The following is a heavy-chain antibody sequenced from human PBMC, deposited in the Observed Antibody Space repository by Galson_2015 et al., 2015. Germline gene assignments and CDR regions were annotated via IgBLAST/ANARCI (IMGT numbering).Heavy chain of an antibody. CDR2: IIPIFGTA. Sequence: SVKVSCKASGGTFSSYAISWVRQAPGQGLEWMGGIIPIFGTANYAQKFQGRVTITADESTSTAYMELSSLRSEDTAVYYCASERPNRRLNFGVVRDYYYGMDVWGQGTTVTVSS. CDR1: GGTFSSYA. J-gene: IGHJ6*02. D-gene: IGHD3-3*01. CDR3: ASERPNRRLNFGVVRDYYYGMDV. V-gene: IGHV1-69*13.